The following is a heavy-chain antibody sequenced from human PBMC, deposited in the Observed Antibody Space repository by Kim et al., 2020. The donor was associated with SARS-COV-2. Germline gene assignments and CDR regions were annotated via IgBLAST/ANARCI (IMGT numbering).Heavy chain of an antibody. Sequence: GGSLRLSCAASGFTFSSYAMHWVRQAPGKGLEWVALISYDGSNKYYADSVKGRFTISRDNTKNMLYLQMNSLRAEDTAVYYCARDKWYYGSGKGGAFDI. CDR1: GFTFSSYA. V-gene: IGHV3-30*04. D-gene: IGHD3-10*01. CDR3: ARDKWYYGSGKGGAFDI. CDR2: ISYDGSNK. J-gene: IGHJ3*02.